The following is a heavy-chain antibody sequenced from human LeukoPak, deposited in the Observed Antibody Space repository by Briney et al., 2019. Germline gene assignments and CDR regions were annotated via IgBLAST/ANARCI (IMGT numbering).Heavy chain of an antibody. V-gene: IGHV5-51*01. D-gene: IGHD5-12*01. CDR2: IDPGDSDT. Sequence: GESLKISCKGSGYSFTSYWIGWVRQMSGKGLEWMGIIDPGDSDTRYSPSLQGQVTISADKSISTAYPQWSSLKASDTGIYYCARVRYSGYDQADYWGQGTLVTVSS. CDR3: ARVRYSGYDQADY. J-gene: IGHJ4*02. CDR1: GYSFTSYW.